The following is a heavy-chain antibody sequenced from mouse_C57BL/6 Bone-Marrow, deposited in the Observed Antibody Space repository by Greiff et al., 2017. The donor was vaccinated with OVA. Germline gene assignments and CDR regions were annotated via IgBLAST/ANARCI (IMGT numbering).Heavy chain of an antibody. CDR3: ARGETAQAPFAY. J-gene: IGHJ3*01. CDR1: GYTFTSYG. D-gene: IGHD3-2*02. V-gene: IGHV1-81*01. Sequence: VTLQESGAELARPGASVKLSCKASGYTFTSYGISWVKQRTGQGLEWIGEIYPRSGNTYYNEKFKGKATLTADKSSSTAYMELRSLTSEDSAVYFCARGETAQAPFAYWGQGTLVTVSA. CDR2: IYPRSGNT.